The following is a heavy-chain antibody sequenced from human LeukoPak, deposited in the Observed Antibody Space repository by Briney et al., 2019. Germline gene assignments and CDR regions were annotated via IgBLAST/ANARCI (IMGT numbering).Heavy chain of an antibody. D-gene: IGHD3-10*01. CDR2: INPNSGGT. CDR3: ARVPIIFGSGSLYYFDY. J-gene: IGHJ4*02. V-gene: IGHV1-2*02. CDR1: GYSFTGYY. Sequence: ASVKVSCKASGYSFTGYYMHWVRQAPGQGLEWMGWINPNSGGTNYAQKFQGRVTMTRDTSISTAYMELSRLRSDDTAVYYCARVPIIFGSGSLYYFDYWGQGTLVTVSS.